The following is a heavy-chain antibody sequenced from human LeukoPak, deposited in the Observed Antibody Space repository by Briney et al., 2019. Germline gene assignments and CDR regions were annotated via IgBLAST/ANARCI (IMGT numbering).Heavy chain of an antibody. Sequence: SETLSLTCTVSGGSISSYYWSWIRQPPGKGLEWIGYIYYSGSTNYNPSLKSRVTISVDTSKNQFSLKLSSVTAADTAVYYCARGVGTMDIVVVPAAMQGNWFDPWGQGTLVTVSS. V-gene: IGHV4-59*08. CDR2: IYYSGST. CDR3: ARGVGTMDIVVVPAAMQGNWFDP. CDR1: GGSISSYY. D-gene: IGHD2-2*03. J-gene: IGHJ5*02.